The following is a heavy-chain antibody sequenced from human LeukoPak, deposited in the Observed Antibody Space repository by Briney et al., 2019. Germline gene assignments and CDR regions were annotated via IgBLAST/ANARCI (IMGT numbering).Heavy chain of an antibody. J-gene: IGHJ4*02. Sequence: SVKVSCKASRGTFSSYTVSWVRQTPGQGLEWMGGIIPLLGMTKYAQKFQDRVTFTADKSTDTVYMELSSLKSEDTAVYYCASLGQQWLVQFDYWGQGALVTVSA. CDR2: IIPLLGMT. CDR3: ASLGQQWLVQFDY. CDR1: RGTFSSYT. D-gene: IGHD6-19*01. V-gene: IGHV1-69*10.